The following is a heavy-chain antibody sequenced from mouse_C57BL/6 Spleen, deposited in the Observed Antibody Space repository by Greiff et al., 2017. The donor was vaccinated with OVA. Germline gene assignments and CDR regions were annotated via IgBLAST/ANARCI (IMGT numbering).Heavy chain of an antibody. CDR1: GFSLTSYG. J-gene: IGHJ3*01. Sequence: VQRVESGPGLVAPSQSLSITCTVSGFSLTSYGVSWVRQPPGKGLEWLGGIWGDGSTHYHSALISRLSIRKDNSKSQVFLKLNSLQTDDTATYYGAKPLGTTVVAPAYWGQGTLVTVSA. V-gene: IGHV2-3*01. CDR3: AKPLGTTVVAPAY. D-gene: IGHD1-1*01. CDR2: IWGDGST.